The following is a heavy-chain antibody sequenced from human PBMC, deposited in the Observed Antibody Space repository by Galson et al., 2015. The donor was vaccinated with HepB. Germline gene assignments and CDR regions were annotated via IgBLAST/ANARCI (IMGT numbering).Heavy chain of an antibody. J-gene: IGHJ4*02. CDR3: ARTRGAAAGIFDY. Sequence: SLRLSCAASGFTFSNSWMHWVRQAPGKGLVWVSRINSDGTYITYADSVKGRFTISRDNAKNTLYLQMNSPRAEDTALYYCARTRGAAAGIFDYWGQGSLVTVSS. V-gene: IGHV3-74*01. CDR2: INSDGTYI. D-gene: IGHD6-13*01. CDR1: GFTFSNSW.